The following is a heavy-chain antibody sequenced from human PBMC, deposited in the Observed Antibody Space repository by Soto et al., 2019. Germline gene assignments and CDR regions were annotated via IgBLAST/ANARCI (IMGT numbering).Heavy chain of an antibody. J-gene: IGHJ4*02. V-gene: IGHV3-21*04. CDR1: GFSFSNYG. D-gene: IGHD4-17*01. Sequence: GGSLRLSCAASGFSFSNYGMIWVRQAPGKGLEWVSFISSSSTYIFYPDSVKGRFTVSRDNAKNSLYLQMNSLRAEDAAVYYYARGVDYGDYFDYWGQGTLVTVS. CDR2: ISSSSTYI. CDR3: ARGVDYGDYFDY.